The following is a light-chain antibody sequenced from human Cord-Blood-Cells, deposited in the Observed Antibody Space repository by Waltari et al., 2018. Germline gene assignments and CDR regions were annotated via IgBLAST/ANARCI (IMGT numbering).Light chain of an antibody. J-gene: IGLJ1*01. CDR2: DVS. CDR1: SSDVGGYNY. CDR3: SSYTSSSTLV. V-gene: IGLV2-14*03. Sequence: QSALTQPASVSGSPGQSITISCTGTSSDVGGYNYVSWYQQHPDKAPKLMIYDVSNLPSGVSNRFSGSKAGNTASLTISGLQAEDEADYYCSSYTSSSTLVFGTGTKVTVL.